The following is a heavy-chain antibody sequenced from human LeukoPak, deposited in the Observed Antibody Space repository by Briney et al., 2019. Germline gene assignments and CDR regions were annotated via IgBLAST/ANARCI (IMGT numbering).Heavy chain of an antibody. CDR3: ARGASFNTPVMYY. CDR1: GGSFSGYY. D-gene: IGHD3-16*01. Sequence: PSETLSLTCAVYGGSFSGYYWSWLRQPPGKGLEGFGEINNSGSTNYNPSLKSRATISVDTSKNQFSLKLSSVTAADTAVYYCARGASFNTPVMYYWGQGTLVTVSS. V-gene: IGHV4-34*01. CDR2: INNSGST. J-gene: IGHJ4*02.